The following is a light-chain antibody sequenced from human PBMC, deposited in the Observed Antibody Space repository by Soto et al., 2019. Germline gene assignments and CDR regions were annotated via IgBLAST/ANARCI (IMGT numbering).Light chain of an antibody. Sequence: DIQMTQSPSSLSASVGDRVTITCRAIQSISSYLNWYQQKPGKAPKLLIYAASSLQSGVPSSFSGSGSGTDFTLTISSRQPEDFATYYCQQSYSTPPFGQGTKLDIK. CDR1: QSISSY. CDR2: AAS. V-gene: IGKV1-39*01. CDR3: QQSYSTPP. J-gene: IGKJ2*01.